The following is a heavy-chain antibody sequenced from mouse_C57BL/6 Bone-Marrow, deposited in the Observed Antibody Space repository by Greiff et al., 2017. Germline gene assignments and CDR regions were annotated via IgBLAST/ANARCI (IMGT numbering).Heavy chain of an antibody. CDR3: AQYYGSSGDY. Sequence: VQLQESGAELVRPGASVKLSCKASGYTFTDYYINWVKQRPGQGLEWIARIYPGSGNTYYNEKFKGKATLTAEKSSSTAYMQLSSLTSEDSAVYFCAQYYGSSGDYWGRGTSVTVSS. J-gene: IGHJ4*01. V-gene: IGHV1-76*01. CDR1: GYTFTDYY. CDR2: IYPGSGNT. D-gene: IGHD1-1*01.